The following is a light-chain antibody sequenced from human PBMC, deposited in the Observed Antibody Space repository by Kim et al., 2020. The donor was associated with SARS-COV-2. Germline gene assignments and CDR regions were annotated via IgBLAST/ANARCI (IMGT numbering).Light chain of an antibody. CDR1: SSDMYPNNR. CDR2: DVT. Sequence: GHSGTISCSGTSSDMYPNNRVSWFQQPPGTAPKLIVYDVTNRPSGVPNRFSGSKSGNTASLTISGLQAEDEGHYYCSSYTSRNTWVFGGGTQLTVL. V-gene: IGLV2-18*02. CDR3: SSYTSRNTWV. J-gene: IGLJ3*02.